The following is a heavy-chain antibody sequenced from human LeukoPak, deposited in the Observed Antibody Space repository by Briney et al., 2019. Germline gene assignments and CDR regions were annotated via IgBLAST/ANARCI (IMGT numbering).Heavy chain of an antibody. D-gene: IGHD6-13*01. J-gene: IGHJ5*02. CDR1: GYTFNTYH. Sequence: GASVKVSCKASGYTFNTYHMYWVRQAPGQGLEWMGIINTSGGSTSYAQKFQGRVTMTRDMSTSTVYMELSSLRSDDTAVYYCARGGYSSPRGWFDPWGQGTLVTVSS. CDR2: INTSGGST. V-gene: IGHV1-46*02. CDR3: ARGGYSSPRGWFDP.